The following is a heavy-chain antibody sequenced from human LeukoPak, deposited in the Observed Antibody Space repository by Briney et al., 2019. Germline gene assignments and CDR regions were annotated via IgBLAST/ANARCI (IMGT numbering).Heavy chain of an antibody. J-gene: IGHJ4*02. V-gene: IGHV3-48*03. D-gene: IGHD3-22*01. Sequence: GGSLRLSCAASGFTFSSYEMNWVRQAPGEGLEWVSYISSSGSTIYYADSVKGRFTISRDNAKNSLYLQMNSLRAEDTAVYYCARAPYYYDSSGYYFFDYWGQGTLVTVSS. CDR1: GFTFSSYE. CDR3: ARAPYYYDSSGYYFFDY. CDR2: ISSSGSTI.